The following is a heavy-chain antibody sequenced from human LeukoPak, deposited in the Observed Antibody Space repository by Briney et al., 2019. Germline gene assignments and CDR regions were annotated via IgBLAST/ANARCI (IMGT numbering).Heavy chain of an antibody. CDR3: AKDLYSSSWYSHYYYGMDV. CDR1: GFTFSSYG. D-gene: IGHD6-13*01. CDR2: MSYDGSNK. V-gene: IGHV3-30*18. J-gene: IGHJ6*02. Sequence: PGRSLRLSCAASGFTFSSYGMHWVRQAPGKGLEWVAVMSYDGSNKYYADSVKGRFTISRDNSKNTLYLQMNSLRAEDTAVYYCAKDLYSSSWYSHYYYGMDVWGQGTTVTVSS.